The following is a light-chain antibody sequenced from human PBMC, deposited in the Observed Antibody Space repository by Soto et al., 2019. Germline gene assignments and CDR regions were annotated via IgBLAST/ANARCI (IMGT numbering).Light chain of an antibody. Sequence: QSVLTQPPSASGSPGQSVTISCTGTSRDVGAYLYISWYQQHPGKAPKLMIYEIDKRPSWVPDRFSISKSRNTASFTCAALRAEDEADYYCFSYAGYDRWVFGIGQKVTV. CDR1: SRDVGAYLY. J-gene: IGLJ1*01. V-gene: IGLV2-8*01. CDR2: EID. CDR3: FSYAGYDRWV.